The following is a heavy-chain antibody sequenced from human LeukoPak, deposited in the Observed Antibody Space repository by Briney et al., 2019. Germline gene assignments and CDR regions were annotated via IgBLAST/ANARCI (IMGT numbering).Heavy chain of an antibody. CDR1: GFSISSYY. CDR3: ARHGSGLLWFGELLYGYYYYGMDV. V-gene: IGHV4-59*08. Sequence: ASETLSLTCTASGFSISSYYWSWIRQAPGKGLEWIGYIYYSGSTNYNPSLKSRVTISVDTSTNQFSLKLSSVTAADTAVYYCARHGSGLLWFGELLYGYYYYGMDVWGQGTTVTVSS. J-gene: IGHJ6*02. CDR2: IYYSGST. D-gene: IGHD3-10*01.